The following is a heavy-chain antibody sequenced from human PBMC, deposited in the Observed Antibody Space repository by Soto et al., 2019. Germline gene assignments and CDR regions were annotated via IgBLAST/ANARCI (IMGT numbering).Heavy chain of an antibody. CDR2: IHSDGSST. D-gene: IGHD1-26*01. J-gene: IGHJ3*01. CDR1: GFTFSYYW. CDR3: ARGDRGAFDL. V-gene: IGHV3-74*01. Sequence: EVQLVESWGGVVRPGGSLRLSCAAYGFTFSYYWMHWARQAPGKGLVWVERIHSDGSSTTYADFVKGRFIISRDNARNTVDLQMNSVRVEDTAVYYCARGDRGAFDLLCQGTVVTVSS.